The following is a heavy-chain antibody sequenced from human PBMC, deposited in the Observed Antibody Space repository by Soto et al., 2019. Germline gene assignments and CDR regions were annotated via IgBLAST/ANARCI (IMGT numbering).Heavy chain of an antibody. V-gene: IGHV3-21*01. CDR3: ARDRKDY. CDR1: GFTFSESA. Sequence: GGSLRLSCAASGFTFSESAMHWVRQASGKGLEWVSSISSSSSYIYYADSVKGRFTISRDNAKNSLYLQMNSLRAEDTAVYYCARDRKDYWGQGTPVTVSS. J-gene: IGHJ4*02. CDR2: ISSSSSYI.